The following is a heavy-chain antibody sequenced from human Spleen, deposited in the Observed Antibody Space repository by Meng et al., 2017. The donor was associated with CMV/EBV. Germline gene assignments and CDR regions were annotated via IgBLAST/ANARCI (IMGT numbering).Heavy chain of an antibody. CDR1: GYTFTSYA. CDR3: ALTVAAGY. J-gene: IGHJ4*02. V-gene: IGHV1-8*01. D-gene: IGHD6-19*01. CDR2: INPNTGNT. Sequence: QVQLVQFGSELKKPGASVKVSYKASGYTFTSYAMNWVRQAPGQGLEWMGWINPNTGNTGYAQKFQGRVTLTRSTSISTAYMELSSLRSEDTAVYYCALTVAAGYWGQGTLVTVSS.